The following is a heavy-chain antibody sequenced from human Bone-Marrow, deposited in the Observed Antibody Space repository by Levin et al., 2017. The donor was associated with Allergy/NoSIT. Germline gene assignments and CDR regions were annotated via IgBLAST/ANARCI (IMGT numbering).Heavy chain of an antibody. J-gene: IGHJ6*03. V-gene: IGHV3-30*18. CDR1: GFTFTSYG. CDR3: AKSGPSVATTHYYYDYYMDV. Sequence: GESLKISCAASGFTFTSYGMHWVRQAPGKGLEWVAVISFDGSQKYYADSVKGRFTISRDNSENTLYLQMSILRAEDSALYYCAKSGPSVATTHYYYDYYMDVWGKGTTVTVSS. CDR2: ISFDGSQK. D-gene: IGHD5-12*01.